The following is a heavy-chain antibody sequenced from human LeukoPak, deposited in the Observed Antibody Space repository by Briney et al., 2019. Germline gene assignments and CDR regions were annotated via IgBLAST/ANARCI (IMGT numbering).Heavy chain of an antibody. CDR2: IIPIFGTA. Sequence: ASVKVSCKASGGTFSSYAISWVRQAPGQGLEWMGGIIPIFGTANYAQKFQGRVTITADESTSTAYMELSSLRSEDTAVYYCARSPYCSGGSCQSQRYYYYYTDVWGKGTTVTVSS. CDR3: ARSPYCSGGSCQSQRYYYYYTDV. CDR1: GGTFSSYA. D-gene: IGHD2-15*01. V-gene: IGHV1-69*13. J-gene: IGHJ6*03.